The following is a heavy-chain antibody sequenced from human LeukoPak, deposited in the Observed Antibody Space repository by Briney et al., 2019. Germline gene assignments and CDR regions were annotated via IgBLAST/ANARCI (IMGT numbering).Heavy chain of an antibody. Sequence: GGSLRLSCAASGFIVSSSYMSWVRQPPGKALEWVSGIYTDGSTYYADSVQGRFTISRDNSKNMLFLQMNSLRVEDTSVYYCVRGHYSNTLGGQGTLVTVSS. CDR3: VRGHYSNTL. J-gene: IGHJ4*02. CDR2: IYTDGST. D-gene: IGHD4-11*01. V-gene: IGHV3-66*01. CDR1: GFIVSSSY.